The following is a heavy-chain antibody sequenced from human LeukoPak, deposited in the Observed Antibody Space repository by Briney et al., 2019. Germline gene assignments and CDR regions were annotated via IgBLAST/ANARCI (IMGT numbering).Heavy chain of an antibody. CDR3: AKKQGDYYDTSDLDY. Sequence: PGRSLRLSCAASGFTFSSYGMHWVRQAPGKGLEWVAVISDDGSNKYYADSVKGRFTISRDNSKNTLYLQMNSLRAEDTAVYYCAKKQGDYYDTSDLDYWGQGTLVTVSS. V-gene: IGHV3-30*18. D-gene: IGHD3-22*01. J-gene: IGHJ4*02. CDR1: GFTFSSYG. CDR2: ISDDGSNK.